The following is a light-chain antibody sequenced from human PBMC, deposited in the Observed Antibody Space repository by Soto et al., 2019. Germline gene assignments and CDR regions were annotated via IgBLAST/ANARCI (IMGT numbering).Light chain of an antibody. J-gene: IGKJ1*01. CDR1: QSVSSSY. CDR3: QQYGSSLWT. CDR2: GAS. V-gene: IGKV3-20*01. Sequence: EIVLMQSPCTLSLSPGERATLSCRASQSVSSSYLAWYQQKPGQAPRLLIYGASSRATGIPDRFSGSGSGTDFTLTISRLEPEDFAVYYCQQYGSSLWTFGQGTKVDIK.